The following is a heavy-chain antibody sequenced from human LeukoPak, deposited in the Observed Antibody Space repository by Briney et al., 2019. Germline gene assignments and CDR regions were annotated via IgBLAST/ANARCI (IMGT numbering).Heavy chain of an antibody. CDR2: ISAYNGNT. CDR3: ARGARPPHYYYYMDV. Sequence: ASVKVSCKASGYTFTSYGISWVRQAPGQGLEWMGWISAYNGNTNYAQKLQGRVTMTTDTSTSTAYMELSSLRSEDTAVYYCARGARPPHYYYYMDVWGKGTTVTVSS. D-gene: IGHD5-12*01. CDR1: GYTFTSYG. V-gene: IGHV1-18*01. J-gene: IGHJ6*03.